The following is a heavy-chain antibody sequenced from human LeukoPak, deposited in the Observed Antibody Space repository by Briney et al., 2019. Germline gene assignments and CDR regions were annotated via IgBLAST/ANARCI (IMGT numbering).Heavy chain of an antibody. CDR2: ISGSSGYI. J-gene: IGHJ4*02. CDR3: GRDSVTVAPAAPDY. V-gene: IGHV3-21*01. Sequence: GGSLTLFCAASGFTFGSYSMKCVRQAPGRGLEWGSSISGSSGYIYYADSVKGRFTISRDNAKNSVYLQMNSLRAEDTAVYFCGRDSVTVAPAAPDYWGQGTLVTVSS. D-gene: IGHD2-2*01. CDR1: GFTFGSYS.